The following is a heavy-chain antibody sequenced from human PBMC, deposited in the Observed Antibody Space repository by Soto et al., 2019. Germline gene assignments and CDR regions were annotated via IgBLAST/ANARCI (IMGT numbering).Heavy chain of an antibody. Sequence: QVQLVQSGAEVKKPGSSVKVSCKASGGTFSSYAISWVRQAPGQGLAWMGGIIPIFGTANYAQKFQGRVTITADKSTSRADMELSSLRSEDTAVYYCARENSGSYYRGWFDPWCQGTLVTVSS. D-gene: IGHD1-26*01. J-gene: IGHJ5*02. CDR1: GGTFSSYA. V-gene: IGHV1-69*06. CDR3: ARENSGSYYRGWFDP. CDR2: IIPIFGTA.